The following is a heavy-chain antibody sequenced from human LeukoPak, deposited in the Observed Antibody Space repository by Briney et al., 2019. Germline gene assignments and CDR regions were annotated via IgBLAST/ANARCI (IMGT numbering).Heavy chain of an antibody. CDR2: IKQDGSVK. CDR1: GFSFSGYW. D-gene: IGHD3-10*02. V-gene: IGHV3-7*03. Sequence: GGSLRLSCAASGFSFSGYWMSWVSQTPGKGLEWVANIKQDGSVKNSVDSMKGRFTISRDNTKNSLYLEMNSLKAEDTAVYYCTRENYVPDSWGQGTLVTVSS. CDR3: TRENYVPDS. J-gene: IGHJ4*02.